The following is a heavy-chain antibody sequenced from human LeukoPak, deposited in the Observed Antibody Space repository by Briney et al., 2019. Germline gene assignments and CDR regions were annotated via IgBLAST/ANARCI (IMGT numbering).Heavy chain of an antibody. D-gene: IGHD6-19*01. CDR3: ARDTAVAGENDH. CDR1: GFTFSSYS. V-gene: IGHV3-21*01. Sequence: PGGSLRLSCAASGFTFSSYSMNWVRQAPGKGLEWVSSISSSSSYIYYADSVKGRFTISRDNAKNSLYLQMNSLRAEDTAVYYCARDTAVAGENDHWGQGTLVTVSS. J-gene: IGHJ4*02. CDR2: ISSSSSYI.